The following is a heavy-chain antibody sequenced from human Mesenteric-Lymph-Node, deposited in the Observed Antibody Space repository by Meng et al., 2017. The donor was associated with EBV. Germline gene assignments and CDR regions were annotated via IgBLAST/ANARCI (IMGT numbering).Heavy chain of an antibody. CDR1: RGPFSSYA. J-gene: IGHJ4*02. CDR2: IIPIFGTA. V-gene: IGHV1-69*12. CDR3: ARVDIVATVFDY. D-gene: IGHD5-12*01. Sequence: QVQSGQAGAEVEEPGASVKVSCKASRGPFSSYAISWVRQAPGQGLEWMGGIIPIFGTANYAQKFQGRVTITADESTSTAYMELSSLRSEDTAVYYCARVDIVATVFDYWGQGTLVTVSS.